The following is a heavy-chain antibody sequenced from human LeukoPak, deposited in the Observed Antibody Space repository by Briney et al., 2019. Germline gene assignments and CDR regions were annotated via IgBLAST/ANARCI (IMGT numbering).Heavy chain of an antibody. CDR1: GGSISSGAYS. Sequence: SETLSLTCAVSGGSISSGAYSWSWIRQPPGKGLEWIGCIYHSGNTYYNPSLKSRVTISVDRSKSQFSLKLSSVTAADTAVYYCARSDDLRNWFDPWGQGTLVTVSS. CDR3: ARSDDLRNWFDP. CDR2: IYHSGNT. D-gene: IGHD3-3*01. J-gene: IGHJ5*02. V-gene: IGHV4-30-2*01.